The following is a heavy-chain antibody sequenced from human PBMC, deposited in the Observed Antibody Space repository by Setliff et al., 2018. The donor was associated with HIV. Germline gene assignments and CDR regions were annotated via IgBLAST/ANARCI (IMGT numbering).Heavy chain of an antibody. CDR1: GYTFTNFG. J-gene: IGHJ4*02. D-gene: IGHD3-22*01. CDR2: ISAYNGNT. Sequence: ASVKVSCKASGYTFTNFGISWVRQAPGQGLEWMGWISAYNGNTNYAQNFLGRVTMTTDTSTSTAYMELRSLRSDDTAVYYCARDHDSSAYTYFDYWGQGTLVTVSS. CDR3: ARDHDSSAYTYFDY. V-gene: IGHV1-18*01.